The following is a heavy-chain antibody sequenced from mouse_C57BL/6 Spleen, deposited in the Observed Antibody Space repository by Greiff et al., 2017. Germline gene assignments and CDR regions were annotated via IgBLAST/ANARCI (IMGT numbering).Heavy chain of an antibody. J-gene: IGHJ1*03. Sequence: DVQLQESGPVLVKPGASVKMSCKASGYTFTDYYMNWVKQSHGKSLEWIGVINPYNGGTSYNQKFKGKATLTVDKSSSTAYMELNSLTSEDSAVYYCARSGGSSLYWYFDVWGTGTTVTVSS. V-gene: IGHV1-19*01. CDR1: GYTFTDYY. CDR3: ARSGGSSLYWYFDV. CDR2: INPYNGGT. D-gene: IGHD1-1*01.